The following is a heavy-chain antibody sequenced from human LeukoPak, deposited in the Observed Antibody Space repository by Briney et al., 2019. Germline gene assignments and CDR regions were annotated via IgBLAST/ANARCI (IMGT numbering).Heavy chain of an antibody. CDR3: ARESYDILTGYYFDY. D-gene: IGHD3-9*01. CDR2: INHSGST. V-gene: IGHV4-34*01. J-gene: IGHJ4*02. CDR1: GGSFSGYY. Sequence: SETLSLTCAVYGGSFSGYYWSWIRQPPGKGLEWIGEINHSGSTNYNPSLKSRVTISVDTSKNQFSLKLSSVTAADTAVYYCARESYDILTGYYFDYWGQGTLVTVSS.